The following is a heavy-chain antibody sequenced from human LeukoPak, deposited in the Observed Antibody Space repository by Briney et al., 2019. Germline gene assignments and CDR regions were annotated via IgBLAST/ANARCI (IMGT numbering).Heavy chain of an antibody. CDR1: GGSISSSSYY. J-gene: IGHJ4*02. Sequence: SETLSLTSAVSGGSISSSSYYWGWIRPPPRKWLEWIGSIYYSGSTYYNPSLKSRVTISVDTSKNQFSLQLSSVTAADTAVYYCARNYYGSGSRGYFDYWGERTLVTVSS. D-gene: IGHD3-10*01. CDR2: IYYSGST. V-gene: IGHV4-39*01. CDR3: ARNYYGSGSRGYFDY.